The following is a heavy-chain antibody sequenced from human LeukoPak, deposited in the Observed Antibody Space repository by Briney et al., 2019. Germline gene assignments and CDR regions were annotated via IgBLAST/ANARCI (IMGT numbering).Heavy chain of an antibody. CDR3: ARDRIAAAGTDDYYGMDV. CDR2: IKTDGSIT. J-gene: IGHJ6*02. D-gene: IGHD6-13*01. V-gene: IGHV3-74*01. CDR1: AFTFPNYL. Sequence: GGSLRLSCAASAFTFPNYLMHWVRQAPGEGLVWVSRIKTDGSITNYADSVKGRFTISRDNAKNSLYLQMNSLRAEDTAVYYCARDRIAAAGTDDYYGMDVWGQGTTVTVSS.